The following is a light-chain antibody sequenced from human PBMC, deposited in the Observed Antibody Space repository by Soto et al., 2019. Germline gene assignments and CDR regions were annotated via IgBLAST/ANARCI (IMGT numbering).Light chain of an antibody. CDR3: QQYGRSPNT. J-gene: IGKJ2*01. Sequence: EVVLTQSPGTLSLSPGEGATLSCRASQRVNSTYLAWYQQKPGQSPRLLIYSTSSRATGIPDRFSGSGSGTDFTLTISRLEPEDFAVYYCQQYGRSPNTFGQGTKLEI. V-gene: IGKV3-20*01. CDR1: QRVNSTY. CDR2: STS.